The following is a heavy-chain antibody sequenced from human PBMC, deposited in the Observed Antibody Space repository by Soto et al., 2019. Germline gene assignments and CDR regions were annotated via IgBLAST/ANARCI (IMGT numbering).Heavy chain of an antibody. Sequence: PGGSLRLSCAASGFTFSDYGMAWVRQAPGKGLEWVSSISSSSSYIYYADSVKGRFTISRDNAKNSLYLQMNSLRAEDTAVYYCARDSATVTYYYYYGMEVWGQGTTVTVSS. CDR2: ISSSSSYI. V-gene: IGHV3-21*01. CDR3: ARDSATVTYYYYYGMEV. CDR1: GFTFSDYG. J-gene: IGHJ6*02. D-gene: IGHD4-17*01.